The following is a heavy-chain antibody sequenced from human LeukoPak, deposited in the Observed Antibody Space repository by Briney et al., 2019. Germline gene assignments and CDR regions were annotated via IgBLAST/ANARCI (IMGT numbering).Heavy chain of an antibody. D-gene: IGHD6-19*01. CDR2: IWYDGSNK. J-gene: IGHJ4*02. CDR1: GFTFSSYG. Sequence: GGSLRLSCAASGFTFSSYGMHWVRQAPGKGLEWVAVIWYDGSNKYYADSVKGRFTISRDNSKNTLYLQMNSLRAEDTAVYYCARDEQWPDSPPSYYFDYWGQGTLVTVSS. CDR3: ARDEQWPDSPPSYYFDY. V-gene: IGHV3-33*01.